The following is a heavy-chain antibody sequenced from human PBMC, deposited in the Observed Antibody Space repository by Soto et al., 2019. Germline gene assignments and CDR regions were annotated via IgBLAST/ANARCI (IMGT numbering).Heavy chain of an antibody. D-gene: IGHD2-21*02. Sequence: VHLLKSGGGLVQPGGSLRLSCAASGFTFSSYAMSWVRQAPGRGLEWVSAISGSGDRIYYTDSVKGRFTISRDNSKNTLYLQMNSLRAEDRAVYYCAKDPSNLVVVTGWFDPWGQGTLVTVSS. J-gene: IGHJ5*02. V-gene: IGHV3-23*01. CDR3: AKDPSNLVVVTGWFDP. CDR2: ISGSGDRI. CDR1: GFTFSSYA.